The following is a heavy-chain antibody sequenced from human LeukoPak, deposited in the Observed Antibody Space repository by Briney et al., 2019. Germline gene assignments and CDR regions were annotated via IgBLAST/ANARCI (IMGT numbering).Heavy chain of an antibody. CDR3: ARHLPRLGWFDP. D-gene: IGHD3-16*01. Sequence: PSETLSLTCTASGGSISSGSYYWSWIRQPAGKGLEWIGRIFTTGSTNYNPSLKSRVTISVDSSKYQLSLKLTSVTAADTAVYYCARHLPRLGWFDPWGQGTLATVSS. V-gene: IGHV4-61*02. J-gene: IGHJ5*02. CDR1: GGSISSGSYY. CDR2: IFTTGST.